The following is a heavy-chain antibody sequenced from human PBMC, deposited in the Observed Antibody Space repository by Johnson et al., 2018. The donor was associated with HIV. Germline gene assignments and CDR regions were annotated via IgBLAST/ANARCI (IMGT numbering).Heavy chain of an antibody. CDR3: ARPSVIPPGGGCDV. CDR2: ISWDGGST. D-gene: IGHD2-15*01. V-gene: IGHV3-43*01. J-gene: IGHJ3*01. Sequence: LVESGGVVVQPGGSLRLSCAASGFTFDDYTMHWVRQAPGKGLEWVSLISWDGGSTYYADSVKGRFTISRDNSKNSLYLQMNSLRAEDTALYYCARPSVIPPGGGCDVWGRGTMVVVST. CDR1: GFTFDDYT.